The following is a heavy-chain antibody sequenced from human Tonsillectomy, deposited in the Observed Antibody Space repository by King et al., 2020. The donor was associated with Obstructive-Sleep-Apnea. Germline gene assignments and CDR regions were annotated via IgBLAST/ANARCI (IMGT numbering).Heavy chain of an antibody. Sequence: QLQESGPGLVKPSQTLSLTCTVSGGSINSGGYYWTWIRQHTGKGLEWIGNIYYSGSTSYNPSLKSRVTISVDTSKNQFSLKLNSVTAADTAVYYCAREADYDYVWGTFRLTDYYYHMDVWGQGTTVTVSS. CDR3: AREADYDYVWGTFRLTDYYYHMDV. J-gene: IGHJ6*02. CDR1: GGSINSGGYY. D-gene: IGHD3-16*02. V-gene: IGHV4-31*03. CDR2: IYYSGST.